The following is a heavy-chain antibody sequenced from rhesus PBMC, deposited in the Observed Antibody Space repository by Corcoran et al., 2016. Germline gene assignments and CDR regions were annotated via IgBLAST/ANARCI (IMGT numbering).Heavy chain of an antibody. D-gene: IGHD5-24*01. V-gene: IGHV4-65*01. Sequence: QVQLQESGPGLVKPSETLSLTCAVSGALGGSTRWWSWFRQSPVKGLQWIGYVSGSTSFYDPSLKSRVTISPGTSNTDCALRLTSVTAADTAIYYCARFRGNSGGFDYWGQGLLVTVSS. CDR3: ARFRGNSGGFDY. CDR2: VSGSTS. J-gene: IGHJ4*01. CDR1: GALGGSTRW.